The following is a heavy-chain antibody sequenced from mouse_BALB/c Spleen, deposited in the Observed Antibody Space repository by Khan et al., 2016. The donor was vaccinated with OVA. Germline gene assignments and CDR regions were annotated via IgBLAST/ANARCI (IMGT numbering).Heavy chain of an antibody. CDR1: GDSITSGY. CDR2: IIYTGYT. CDR3: ARSTYRYAFVY. J-gene: IGHJ3*01. Sequence: EVQLQESGPSLVKPSQTLSLTCSVTGDSITSGYWNWIRKFPGNKLEYMGYIIYTGYTYYNPSLKSRISITRHTSKNQYYLQLNSVTDEDTVTCYCARSTYRYAFVYWGQGTLVTVSA. V-gene: IGHV3-8*02. D-gene: IGHD2-12*01.